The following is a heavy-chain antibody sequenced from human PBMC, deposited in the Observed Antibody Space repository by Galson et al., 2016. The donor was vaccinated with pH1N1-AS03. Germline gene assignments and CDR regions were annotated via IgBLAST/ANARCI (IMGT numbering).Heavy chain of an antibody. V-gene: IGHV4-59*08. CDR3: ARLFMEGLCSGGSCHQANAFDM. J-gene: IGHJ3*02. D-gene: IGHD2-15*01. CDR1: GGSINNHY. CDR2: IDNTGST. Sequence: LSLTCTVSGGSINNHYLSWIRQPPGKGLEWIGYIDNTGSTTYNPSLQSRLTMSVDTSKNQFSLRLRSVTAADTAVYYCARLFMEGLCSGGSCHQANAFDMWGQGTMVTVSS.